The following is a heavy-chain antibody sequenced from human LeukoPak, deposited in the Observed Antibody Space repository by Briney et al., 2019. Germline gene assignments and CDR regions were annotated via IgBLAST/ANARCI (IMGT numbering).Heavy chain of an antibody. J-gene: IGHJ4*02. CDR2: MSGSGSTT. CDR3: AKSHCGTFRCDRDDY. V-gene: IGHV3-23*01. D-gene: IGHD2-21*01. Sequence: GGSLRLSCSASGFTFSSYAMSWVRQAPGGGLEWVSAMSGSGSTTFYGDSVKGRFTISRDNSKNTLYLQMNSLRAEDTAVYSCAKSHCGTFRCDRDDYWGQGHLVTVSS. CDR1: GFTFSSYA.